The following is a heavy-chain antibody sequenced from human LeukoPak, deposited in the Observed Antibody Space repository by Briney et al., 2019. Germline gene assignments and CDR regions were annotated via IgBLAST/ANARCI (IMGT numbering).Heavy chain of an antibody. CDR1: GVSISSGGYY. Sequence: SETLSLTCTVSGVSISSGGYYWSWIRQPPGKGLEWIGYIYHSGSTYYNPSLKSRVTISVDRSKNQFSLKLSSVTAADTAVYYCARDRASIAARHYYMDVWGKGTTVTVSS. V-gene: IGHV4-30-2*01. CDR2: IYHSGST. CDR3: ARDRASIAARHYYMDV. J-gene: IGHJ6*03. D-gene: IGHD6-6*01.